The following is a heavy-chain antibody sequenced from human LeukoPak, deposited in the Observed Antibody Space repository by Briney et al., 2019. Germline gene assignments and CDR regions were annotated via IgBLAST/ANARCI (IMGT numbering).Heavy chain of an antibody. V-gene: IGHV4-39*01. J-gene: IGHJ4*02. CDR1: GGSISSSSYY. Sequence: SETLSLTCTVSGGSISSSSYYWGWIRQPPRKGLEWIGSIYYSGSTYYNPSLKSRVTISVDTSKNQFSLKLSSVTAADTAVYYCARQEMGSGWYSGIPRDFDYWGQGTLVTVSS. CDR3: ARQEMGSGWYSGIPRDFDY. D-gene: IGHD6-19*01. CDR2: IYYSGST.